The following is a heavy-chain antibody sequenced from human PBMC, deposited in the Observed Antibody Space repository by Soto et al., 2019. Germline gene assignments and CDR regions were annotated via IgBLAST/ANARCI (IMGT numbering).Heavy chain of an antibody. CDR2: ISYDGSNK. Sequence: GGSLRLSCAASGFSFSSYAMHWVRQAPGKGLEWVAVISYDGSNKYYADSVKGRFTISRGNSKNTLYLQMNSLRAEDTAVYYCAKGSEERSDWGQGTLVTVSS. V-gene: IGHV3-30*18. J-gene: IGHJ1*01. CDR3: AKGSEERSD. CDR1: GFSFSSYA.